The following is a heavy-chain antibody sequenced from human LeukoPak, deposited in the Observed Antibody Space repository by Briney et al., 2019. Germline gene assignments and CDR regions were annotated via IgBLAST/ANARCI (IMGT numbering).Heavy chain of an antibody. D-gene: IGHD3-10*01. J-gene: IGHJ4*02. V-gene: IGHV1-46*01. CDR1: GYTFTSYF. CDR2: INPSGGST. CDR3: ARVMVRGVAAPILDY. Sequence: GASVKVSCKASGYTFTSYFMHWVRQAPGQGLDWMGIINPSGGSTSYAQRFQGRVTMTRDTSISTAYMELSRLRSDDTAVYYCARVMVRGVAAPILDYWGQGTLVTVSS.